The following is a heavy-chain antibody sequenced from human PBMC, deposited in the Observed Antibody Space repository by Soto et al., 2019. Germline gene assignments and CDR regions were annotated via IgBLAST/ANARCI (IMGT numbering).Heavy chain of an antibody. CDR1: ESTFSGYW. D-gene: IGHD2-15*01. CDR2: VNHDGSDT. CDR3: ARVMGGSGGKGDPLDY. J-gene: IGHJ4*02. V-gene: IGHV3-74*03. Sequence: GGSLRLSCAASESTFSGYWLQWVRQAPGKGLVWVSHVNHDGSDTKYADSVKGRFTISRDNAKNTLYLQMNSLRAEDTAVYYCARVMGGSGGKGDPLDYWGQGILVTVSS.